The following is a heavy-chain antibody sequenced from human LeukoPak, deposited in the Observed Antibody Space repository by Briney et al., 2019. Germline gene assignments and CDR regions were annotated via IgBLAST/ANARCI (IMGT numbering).Heavy chain of an antibody. V-gene: IGHV1-18*01. CDR2: ISAYNGNT. J-gene: IGHJ4*02. Sequence: ASVKVSCKASGYTFTNYGISWVRQAPGQGLEWMGCISAYNGNTNSAQNLQARVTMTTDSSTSTAYMELRSLRSDDTAVYYCARTYSKYFSSSEFDSWGQGTLVTVSS. D-gene: IGHD6-13*01. CDR1: GYTFTNYG. CDR3: ARTYSKYFSSSEFDS.